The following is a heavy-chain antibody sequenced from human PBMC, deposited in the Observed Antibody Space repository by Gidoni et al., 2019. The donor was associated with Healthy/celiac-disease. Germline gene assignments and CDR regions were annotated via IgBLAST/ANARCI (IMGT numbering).Heavy chain of an antibody. Sequence: QVQLQESGPGLVTPSGTLSLTCPVSGGSISSSNWWSWVRQPPGKGLEWIGEIYHSGSTNYHPSLKSRVTISVDKSKNQFSLKLSSVTAADTAVYYCARMGGADCSSTSCYRGWFDPWGQGTLVTVSS. V-gene: IGHV4-4*02. J-gene: IGHJ5*02. D-gene: IGHD2-2*02. CDR3: ARMGGADCSSTSCYRGWFDP. CDR1: GGSISSSNW. CDR2: IYHSGST.